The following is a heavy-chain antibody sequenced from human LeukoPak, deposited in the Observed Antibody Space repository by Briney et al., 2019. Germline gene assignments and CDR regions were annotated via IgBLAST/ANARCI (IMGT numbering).Heavy chain of an antibody. D-gene: IGHD5-12*01. J-gene: IGHJ4*02. Sequence: GGSLRLSCAASGFTFSSYSMNWVRQAPGKGLEWVSSISSSSSYIYYADSVKGRFTISRDNAKNSLYLQMNSLRAEDTAVYYCARDEYSGYVHFDYWGQGTQVTVSS. V-gene: IGHV3-21*01. CDR2: ISSSSSYI. CDR3: ARDEYSGYVHFDY. CDR1: GFTFSSYS.